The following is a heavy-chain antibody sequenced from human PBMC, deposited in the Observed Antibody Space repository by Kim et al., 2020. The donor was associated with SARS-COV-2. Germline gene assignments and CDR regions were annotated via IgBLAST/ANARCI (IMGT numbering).Heavy chain of an antibody. J-gene: IGHJ6*02. V-gene: IGHV3-33*06. CDR3: AKDRLGATTMVRGVVSGMDV. Sequence: GGSLRLSCAASGFTFSSYGMHWVRQAPGKGLEWVAVIWYDGSNKYYADSVKGRFTISRDNSKNTLYLQMNSLRAEDTAVYYCAKDRLGATTMVRGVVSGMDVWGQGTTVTVSS. CDR2: IWYDGSNK. CDR1: GFTFSSYG. D-gene: IGHD3-10*01.